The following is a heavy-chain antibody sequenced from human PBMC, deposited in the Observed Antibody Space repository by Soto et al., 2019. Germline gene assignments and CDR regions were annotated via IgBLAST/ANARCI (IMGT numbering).Heavy chain of an antibody. Sequence: PSQTLSLTCAISGDSVSSNSFAWNWIRQSPSRGLEWLGRTYYKSKWYNDYAVSVKSRITISPDTSKNQFSLQLNSVTPEDTAVYYCARDTPAKGSYFNYWGQGTLVTVSS. V-gene: IGHV6-1*01. D-gene: IGHD1-26*01. J-gene: IGHJ4*02. CDR1: GDSVSSNSFA. CDR3: ARDTPAKGSYFNY. CDR2: TYYKSKWYN.